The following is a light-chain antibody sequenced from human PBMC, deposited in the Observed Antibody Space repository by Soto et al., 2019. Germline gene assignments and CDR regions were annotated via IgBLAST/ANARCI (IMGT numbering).Light chain of an antibody. Sequence: EVVLTQSQASLSLSPGERASLSCRASQSVNNKLAWYQQRPGQAPRLLIYDASNRATGIPARFSGSGSGTDFTLTISNLEPEDFAVYYCQQRSNWPPRLTFGGGSKVEIK. J-gene: IGKJ4*01. CDR1: QSVNNK. CDR2: DAS. V-gene: IGKV3-11*01. CDR3: QQRSNWPPRLT.